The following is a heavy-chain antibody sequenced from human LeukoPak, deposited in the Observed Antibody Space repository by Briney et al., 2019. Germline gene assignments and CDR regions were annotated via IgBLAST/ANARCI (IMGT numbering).Heavy chain of an antibody. CDR2: ISGSGVTT. Sequence: PGGSLRLSCAASGFTFSNYAMSWVRQAPGKGLEWVSTISGSGVTTYYVDSVKGRFTISRDNTKNTLYLQMNSLRAEDTAIFYCAKESPHFDYWGRGTLVTVSS. CDR3: AKESPHFDY. V-gene: IGHV3-23*01. CDR1: GFTFSNYA. J-gene: IGHJ4*02.